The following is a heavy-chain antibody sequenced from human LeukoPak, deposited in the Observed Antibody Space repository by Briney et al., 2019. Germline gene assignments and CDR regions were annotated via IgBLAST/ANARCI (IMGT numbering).Heavy chain of an antibody. CDR3: ASLAANGHNYFGY. CDR2: IYYSGST. J-gene: IGHJ4*02. V-gene: IGHV4-61*01. Sequence: KPSETLSLTCTVSGGSVSSDSYYWSWIRQPPGKGLEWIGYIYYSGSTNYNPSLKSRVTISIDTSKNQFSLKLSSVTAADTAVFFCASLAANGHNYFGYWGQGTLVTVSS. CDR1: GGSVSSDSYY. D-gene: IGHD4-17*01.